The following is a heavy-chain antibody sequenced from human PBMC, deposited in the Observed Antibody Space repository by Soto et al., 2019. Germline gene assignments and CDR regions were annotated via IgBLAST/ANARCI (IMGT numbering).Heavy chain of an antibody. CDR1: GYTFTSND. V-gene: IGHV1-18*01. D-gene: IGHD2-2*01. Sequence: ASVKVSCKASGYTFTSNDINWVRQATGQGLEWMGWMNPKSGNTNYAQKLQGRVTMTTDTSTSTAYMELRSLRSDDTAVYYCARDLGYCSSTSCYGGWFDPWGQGTLVTVSS. CDR3: ARDLGYCSSTSCYGGWFDP. CDR2: MNPKSGNT. J-gene: IGHJ5*02.